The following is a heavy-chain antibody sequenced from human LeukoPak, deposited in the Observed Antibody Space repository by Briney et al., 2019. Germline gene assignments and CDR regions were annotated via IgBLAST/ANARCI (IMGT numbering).Heavy chain of an antibody. CDR1: GFTFSSYA. CDR3: AREASPYSSSWYFSY. Sequence: PGGSLRLSCAASGFTFSSYAFHWVRQASGKGLGGVAVISYEGSNKYYAASVKGRFTISRDNSKNTLYLQMNSLRAEDTAVYYCAREASPYSSSWYFSYWGQGTQATVSS. D-gene: IGHD6-13*01. V-gene: IGHV3-30-3*01. J-gene: IGHJ4*02. CDR2: ISYEGSNK.